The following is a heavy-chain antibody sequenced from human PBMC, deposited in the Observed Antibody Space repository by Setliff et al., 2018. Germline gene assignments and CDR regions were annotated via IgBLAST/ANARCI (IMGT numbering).Heavy chain of an antibody. D-gene: IGHD3-10*01. CDR1: GGSIRNYY. CDR3: AREGSRDRSHFDS. J-gene: IGHJ4*02. CDR2: IYYSGNT. Sequence: SETLSLTCTVSGGSIRNYYWSWIRQPPGKGLEWIGYIYYSGNTNYNPSLKSRVTISVDTSKNQFSLRLTSVTAADTAVYYCAREGSRDRSHFDSWGQGILVTVSS. V-gene: IGHV4-59*12.